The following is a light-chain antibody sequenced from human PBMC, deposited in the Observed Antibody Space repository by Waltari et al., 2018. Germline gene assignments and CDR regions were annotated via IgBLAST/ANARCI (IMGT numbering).Light chain of an antibody. V-gene: IGKV3-15*01. CDR2: GAS. J-gene: IGKJ1*01. Sequence: EIVMTQSPATLSLSPGDRATLSCRARQSVSSNLAWYQQKPGQAPRLLIYGASTRATVIPARFSGSGAGTEFTLTISSLQSEDFAVYYCQQYDKWPLTFGQGTKVEI. CDR3: QQYDKWPLT. CDR1: QSVSSN.